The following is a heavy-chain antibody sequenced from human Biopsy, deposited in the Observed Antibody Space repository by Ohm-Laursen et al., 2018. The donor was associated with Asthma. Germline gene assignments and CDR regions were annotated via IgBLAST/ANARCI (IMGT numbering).Heavy chain of an antibody. J-gene: IGHJ5*02. V-gene: IGHV4-39*06. D-gene: IGHD1-14*01. Sequence: SDTLSLTCSVSGGSVSTGSYYWNWIRQPPGKGLEWIGEIDQSGYTNYNPSLKSRVTISADTSKNQFHLNLRSVTAADTAVYFCARAAITGIRGWFDPWGQGTQVTVSS. CDR2: IDQSGYT. CDR1: GGSVSTGSYY. CDR3: ARAAITGIRGWFDP.